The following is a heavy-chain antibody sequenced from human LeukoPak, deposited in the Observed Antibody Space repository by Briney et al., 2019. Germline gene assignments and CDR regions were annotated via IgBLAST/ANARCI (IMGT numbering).Heavy chain of an antibody. V-gene: IGHV3-30-3*01. J-gene: IGHJ4*02. D-gene: IGHD3-10*01. Sequence: GGSLRLSCAASGFTFSSYAMHWVRQAPGKGLEWVAVISYDGSNKYYADSVKGRFTISRDNSTNTLYLQMNSLRAEDTAVYYCARGSMVRGGNYWGQGTLVTVSS. CDR3: ARGSMVRGGNY. CDR2: ISYDGSNK. CDR1: GFTFSSYA.